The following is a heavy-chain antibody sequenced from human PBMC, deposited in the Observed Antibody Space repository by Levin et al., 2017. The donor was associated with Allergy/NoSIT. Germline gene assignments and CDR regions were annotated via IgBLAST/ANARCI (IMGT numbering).Heavy chain of an antibody. V-gene: IGHV3-48*01. CDR1: GFTFSSYS. D-gene: IGHD2-2*01. CDR3: ASVPASYCSSTSCSYYDYYMDV. Sequence: GGSLRLSCAASGFTFSSYSMNWVRQAPGKGLEWVSYISSSSSTIYYADSVKGRFTISRDNAKNSLYLQMNSLRAEDTAVYYCASVPASYCSSTSCSYYDYYMDVWGKGTTVTVSS. CDR2: ISSSSSTI. J-gene: IGHJ6*03.